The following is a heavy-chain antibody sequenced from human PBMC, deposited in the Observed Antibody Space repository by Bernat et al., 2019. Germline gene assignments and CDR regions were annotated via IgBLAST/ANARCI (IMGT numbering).Heavy chain of an antibody. D-gene: IGHD2-15*01. Sequence: QVQLVESGGGVVQPGRSLRLSCAASGFTFSSYGMHWVRQAPGKGLEWVAVISYDGSNKYYADSVKGRFTISRDNSKNTLYLQMNSLRAEDTAVYYCAKDRGYCSGGGCYVYGMDVWGQGTTVTVSS. V-gene: IGHV3-30*18. CDR3: AKDRGYCSGGGCYVYGMDV. J-gene: IGHJ6*02. CDR2: ISYDGSNK. CDR1: GFTFSSYG.